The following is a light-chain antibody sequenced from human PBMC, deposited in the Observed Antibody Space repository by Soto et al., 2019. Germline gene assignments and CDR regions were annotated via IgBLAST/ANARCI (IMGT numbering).Light chain of an antibody. CDR2: KAS. CDR3: QHYHNYSPEYT. V-gene: IGKV1-5*03. Sequence: DIQMTQSPSTLSASVGDRVTITCRASQSIGNWLAWYQQKPGKAPKLLIYKASSLDTGVPSRFSGSGSGTDFILTISSLQPDDFATYYCQHYHNYSPEYTCGQGTKLEI. J-gene: IGKJ2*01. CDR1: QSIGNW.